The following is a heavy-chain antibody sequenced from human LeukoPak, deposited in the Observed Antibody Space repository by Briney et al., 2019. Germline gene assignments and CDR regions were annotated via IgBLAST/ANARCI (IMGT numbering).Heavy chain of an antibody. V-gene: IGHV3-20*04. CDR2: TNWNGGST. D-gene: IGHD6-6*01. CDR3: ARDWIGDSSSSSDY. J-gene: IGHJ4*02. CDR1: GCTFDDYG. Sequence: PGGSLRLSCAASGCTFDDYGMRWVRQAPGKGLEWVSGTNWNGGSTGYADSVKGRFTISRDKAKTALYLQMNSLRAEVTALYYCARDWIGDSSSSSDYWGQGTLVTVSS.